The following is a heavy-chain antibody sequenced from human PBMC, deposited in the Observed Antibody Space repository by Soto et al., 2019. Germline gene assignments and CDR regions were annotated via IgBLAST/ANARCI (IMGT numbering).Heavy chain of an antibody. D-gene: IGHD6-19*01. J-gene: IGHJ4*02. CDR2: INAGNGNT. CDR1: GYTFTNYA. Sequence: AXVKVSCKASGYTFTNYAIHWVRQAPGQRLEWTGLINAGNGNTKYSQRLQGRVTITRDTSASTAYMELSGLRSEDTAVYYCARASVAGTNFVYWGQGTLVTVSS. CDR3: ARASVAGTNFVY. V-gene: IGHV1-3*01.